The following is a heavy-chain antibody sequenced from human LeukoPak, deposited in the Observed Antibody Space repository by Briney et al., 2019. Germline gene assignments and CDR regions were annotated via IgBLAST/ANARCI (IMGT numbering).Heavy chain of an antibody. CDR1: GFTFSSYA. CDR2: ISYDGSNK. Sequence: GRSLRLSCAASGFTFSSYAMHWVRQAPGKGLEWVAVISYDGSNKYYADSVKGRFTISRDNSKNTLYLQMNSLRAEDTAVYYCARGLVTAIADWLDPWGQGTLVTVSS. J-gene: IGHJ5*02. CDR3: ARGLVTAIADWLDP. V-gene: IGHV3-30-3*01. D-gene: IGHD2-21*02.